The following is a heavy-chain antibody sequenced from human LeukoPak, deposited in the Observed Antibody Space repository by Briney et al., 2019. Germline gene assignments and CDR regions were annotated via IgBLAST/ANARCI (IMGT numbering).Heavy chain of an antibody. CDR1: GDSIY. Sequence: SETLSLTCSVSGDSIYWSWVRQPPGKGLEWMGYIYYSGRTYYNLSLKSRVTISVDTSKNQFSLKLSSVTAADTAVYYCARHSVDCSGSTCYDYWGQGTLVTVSS. J-gene: IGHJ4*02. V-gene: IGHV4-59*08. D-gene: IGHD2-15*01. CDR2: IYYSGRT. CDR3: ARHSVDCSGSTCYDY.